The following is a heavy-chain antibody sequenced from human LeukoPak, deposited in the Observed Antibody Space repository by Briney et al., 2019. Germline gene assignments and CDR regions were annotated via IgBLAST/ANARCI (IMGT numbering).Heavy chain of an antibody. D-gene: IGHD3-3*02. J-gene: IGHJ4*02. CDR3: ARLSSYGIYYSDY. Sequence: SETLSRTCTVSCGSSINYYWSCIRQPPGKGLEWIGYIYYSGSTNYNPSLKSRVTISVDTSKNQFSLKLNSVTAADTAVYYCARLSSYGIYYSDYWGQGTLVTVSS. V-gene: IGHV4-59*01. CDR2: IYYSGST. CDR1: CGSSINYY.